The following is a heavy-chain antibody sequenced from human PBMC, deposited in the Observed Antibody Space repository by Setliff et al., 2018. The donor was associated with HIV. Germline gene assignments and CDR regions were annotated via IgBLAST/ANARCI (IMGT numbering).Heavy chain of an antibody. CDR1: GGSITTTDYY. CDR2: INHSGST. CDR3: ARVPPYYYDSSGPYPAG. J-gene: IGHJ4*02. V-gene: IGHV4-39*07. D-gene: IGHD3-22*01. Sequence: SETLSLTCSVSGGSITTTDYYWTWICQPPGKGLEWIGEINHSGSTNYNPSLKSRVTISVDTSKNQFSLKLSSVTAADTAVYYCARVPPYYYDSSGPYPAGWGQGTLVTVSS.